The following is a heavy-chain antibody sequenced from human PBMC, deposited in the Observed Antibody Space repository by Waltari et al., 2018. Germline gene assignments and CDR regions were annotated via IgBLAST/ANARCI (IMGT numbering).Heavy chain of an antibody. CDR3: ASGGHVDY. CDR2: INEDGSEE. Sequence: EVQLVESGGGLVQPGGSLRLSCAASGLTFSRFWMTWVRQAPGKGLEWVDNINEDGSEEHYVDSVKGRFTISRDNAKNSLFLQMNSLRADDTAVYYCASGGHVDYCGQGTLVTVSS. J-gene: IGHJ4*02. CDR1: GLTFSRFW. V-gene: IGHV3-7*01.